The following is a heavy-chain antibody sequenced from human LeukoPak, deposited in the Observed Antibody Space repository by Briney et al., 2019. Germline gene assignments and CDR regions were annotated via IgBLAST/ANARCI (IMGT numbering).Heavy chain of an antibody. D-gene: IGHD1-20*01. CDR2: IYPGDSDT. CDR1: GSIFTSYW. CDR3: ARLATTGSHNWNYVYYGMDV. J-gene: IGHJ6*01. V-gene: IGHV5-51*01. Sequence: GASLQISCQGSGSIFTSYWIGWVRPLPGKGLEWMGIIYPGDSDTRYSPSFQGQVTISADKPISTAYLQWSSLKASDTAMYYCARLATTGSHNWNYVYYGMDVWRQGTTVTVSS.